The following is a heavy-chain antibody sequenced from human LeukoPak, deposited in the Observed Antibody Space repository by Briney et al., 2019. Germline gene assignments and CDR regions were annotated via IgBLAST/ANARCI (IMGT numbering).Heavy chain of an antibody. CDR1: GRTFRIYS. J-gene: IGHJ4*02. V-gene: IGHV1-69*02. D-gene: IGHD5-24*01. Sequence: SVNVSYKACGRTFRIYSLSGVPQPPGRGREWVGRNIPYHGITNYAQKFQGRVTITADKSTSTAYMELSSLRSEDTAVYYCARKGARWLQFAHLFDFWGQGTMVTVSS. CDR2: NIPYHGIT. CDR3: ARKGARWLQFAHLFDF.